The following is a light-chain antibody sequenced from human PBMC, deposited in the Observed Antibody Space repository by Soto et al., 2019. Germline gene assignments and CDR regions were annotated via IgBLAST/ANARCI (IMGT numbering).Light chain of an antibody. J-gene: IGKJ4*01. V-gene: IGKV1-39*01. CDR1: QGISTF. CDR2: AAS. CDR3: QQSYATVRT. Sequence: DMQITQSPSSLSTSVGDRVTITCRASQGISTFLNWYQQKPGKAPRLLIYAASRLQSGVPARFSGSGAETDFTLTITSLQPEDFGIYYCQQSYATVRTFGGGGKVDIK.